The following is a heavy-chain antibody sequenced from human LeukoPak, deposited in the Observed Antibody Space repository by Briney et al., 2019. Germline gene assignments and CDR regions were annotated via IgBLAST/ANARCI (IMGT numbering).Heavy chain of an antibody. J-gene: IGHJ5*02. D-gene: IGHD3-22*01. V-gene: IGHV4-4*07. CDR2: IYTSGST. Sequence: PSETLSLTCTVSGGSISSYYWSWIRQPAGKGLEWIGRIYTSGSTNYNPSLKSRVTMSVDTSKNQFSLKLSSVTAADTAVYYCARARNYYDSSGSDRFDPWGQGTLVTVSS. CDR3: ARARNYYDSSGSDRFDP. CDR1: GGSISSYY.